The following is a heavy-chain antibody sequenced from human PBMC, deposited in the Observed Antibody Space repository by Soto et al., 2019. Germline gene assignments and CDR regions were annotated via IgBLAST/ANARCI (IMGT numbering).Heavy chain of an antibody. D-gene: IGHD4-17*01. J-gene: IGHJ2*01. CDR1: RFAFSSYA. CDR3: AKGTTVTPWRYLDL. V-gene: IGHV3-30*18. Sequence: QEQLVESGGGVVQPGKSLRLSCAASRFAFSSYAMHWVRQAPGKGLEWLAVISYDGGYENYADSVKGRFTFSRDNSKDTLWLQINIMRPEDTALYYCAKGTTVTPWRYLDLWGEGTLVTVSS. CDR2: ISYDGGYE.